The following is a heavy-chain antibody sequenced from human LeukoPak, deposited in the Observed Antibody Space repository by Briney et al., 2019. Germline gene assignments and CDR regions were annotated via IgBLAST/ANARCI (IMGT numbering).Heavy chain of an antibody. CDR1: GFTFSRYW. Sequence: PGGSLRLSCVASGFTFSRYWMTWVRQAPGKGLEWVANIKQDGSEKYYVDSVKGRFTISRDNAKNSLYLHMNSLRGEDTAVYYCAREAKGYSSSWYDYWGQGTLVTVSS. D-gene: IGHD6-13*01. CDR2: IKQDGSEK. CDR3: AREAKGYSSSWYDY. V-gene: IGHV3-7*01. J-gene: IGHJ4*02.